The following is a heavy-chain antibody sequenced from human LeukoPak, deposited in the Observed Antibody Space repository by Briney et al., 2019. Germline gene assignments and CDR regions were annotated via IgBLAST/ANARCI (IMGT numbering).Heavy chain of an antibody. CDR1: GYTLTELS. Sequence: ASVKVSCKVSGYTLTELSMHWVRQAPGKGLEWMGGFDPEDGETIYAQKFQGRVTMTEDTSTDTAYMELSSLRSEDTAVYYCATDTYYYDSSGRLQEYFQHWGQGTLVTVSS. V-gene: IGHV1-24*01. CDR2: FDPEDGET. CDR3: ATDTYYYDSSGRLQEYFQH. D-gene: IGHD3-22*01. J-gene: IGHJ1*01.